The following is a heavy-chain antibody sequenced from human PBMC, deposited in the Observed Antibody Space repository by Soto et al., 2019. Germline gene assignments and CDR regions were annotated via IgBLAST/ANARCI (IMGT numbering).Heavy chain of an antibody. CDR3: ARDRSGSSGYYGMDV. D-gene: IGHD3-10*01. CDR2: IYSDGTT. CDR1: GFTFSSYG. Sequence: GGSLRLSCAASGFTFSSYGMSWVRQAPGKGLGWVSVIYSDGTTYYADSVKGRFTISRDNSKNLLYLQMNSLRAEDTAVYYCARDRSGSSGYYGMDVWGQGTTVTVSS. V-gene: IGHV3-53*01. J-gene: IGHJ6*02.